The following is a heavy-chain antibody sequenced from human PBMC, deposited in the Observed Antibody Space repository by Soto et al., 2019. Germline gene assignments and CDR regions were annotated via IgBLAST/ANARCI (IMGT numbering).Heavy chain of an antibody. D-gene: IGHD3-22*01. J-gene: IGHJ5*02. CDR3: ARDLSKGGSGYYSVPNWFDP. Sequence: GASVKVSCKASGGTLSSYAISWVRQAPGQGLEWMGGIIPIFGTANYAQKFQGRVTITADESTSTAYMELSSLRSEDTAVYYCARDLSKGGSGYYSVPNWFDPWSQRTLDSVSP. CDR2: IIPIFGTA. V-gene: IGHV1-69*13. CDR1: GGTLSSYA.